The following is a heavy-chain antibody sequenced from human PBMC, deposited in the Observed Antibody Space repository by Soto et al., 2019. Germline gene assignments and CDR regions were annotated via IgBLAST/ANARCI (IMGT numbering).Heavy chain of an antibody. CDR3: ARVGKTDIVVVPAAMRYGMDV. Sequence: ASVKVSCKASGYTFTSYYMHWVRQAPGQGLEWMGIINPSGGSTSYAQKFQGRVTMTRDTSTSTVYMELSGLRSEDTAVYYCARVGKTDIVVVPAAMRYGMDVWGQGTTVTVSS. J-gene: IGHJ6*02. D-gene: IGHD2-2*01. CDR2: INPSGGST. CDR1: GYTFTSYY. V-gene: IGHV1-46*01.